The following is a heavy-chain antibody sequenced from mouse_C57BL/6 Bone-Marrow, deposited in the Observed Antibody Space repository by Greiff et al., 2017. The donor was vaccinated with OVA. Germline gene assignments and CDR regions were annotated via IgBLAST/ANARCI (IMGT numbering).Heavy chain of an antibody. Sequence: QVQLQQSGPGLVQPSQSLSIACTVSGFSLTSYGVHWVRQSPGKGLEWLGVIWSGGSTDYNAAFISRLSISKDNSKSQVFFKMNSLQADDTAIYYCATLPYGNFLYAIDYWGQGTSVTVSS. CDR3: ATLPYGNFLYAIDY. CDR1: GFSLTSYG. V-gene: IGHV2-2*01. D-gene: IGHD2-1*01. CDR2: IWSGGST. J-gene: IGHJ4*01.